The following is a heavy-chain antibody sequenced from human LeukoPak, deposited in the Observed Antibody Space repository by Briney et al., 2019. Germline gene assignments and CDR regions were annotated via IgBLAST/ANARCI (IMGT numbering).Heavy chain of an antibody. V-gene: IGHV3-23*01. CDR3: AKSMVRGVIIGFDY. D-gene: IGHD3-10*01. J-gene: IGHJ4*02. CDR1: GFTFSSYA. Sequence: GGSLRLSCAASGFTFSSYAMSWVRQAPGKGLEWVSAISGSGGSTYYADSVKGRFTISRDNSKNTLYLQMSSLRAEDTAVYYCAKSMVRGVIIGFDYWGQGTLVTVSS. CDR2: ISGSGGST.